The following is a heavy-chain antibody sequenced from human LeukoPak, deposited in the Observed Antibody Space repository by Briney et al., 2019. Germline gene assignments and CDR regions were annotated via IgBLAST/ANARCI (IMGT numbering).Heavy chain of an antibody. CDR3: ARDADYGDYVVDY. V-gene: IGHV3-30-3*01. Sequence: PGRSLRLSCAASGFTFSSYAMHWVRQAPGKGLEWVAVISYDGSNKYYADSVKGRFTISRDNSKNTLYLQMNSLRAEDTAVYCCARDADYGDYVVDYWGQGTLVTVSS. CDR2: ISYDGSNK. D-gene: IGHD4-17*01. CDR1: GFTFSSYA. J-gene: IGHJ4*02.